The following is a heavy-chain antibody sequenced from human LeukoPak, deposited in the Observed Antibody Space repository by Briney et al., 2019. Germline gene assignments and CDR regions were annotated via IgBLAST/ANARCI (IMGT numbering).Heavy chain of an antibody. CDR3: AKGDSSSSIDY. D-gene: IGHD6-6*01. CDR1: GFTFSSYG. Sequence: PGGSLRLSCAASGFTFSSYGMHWVRQAPGKELEWVAVISYDGSNKYYADSVKGRFTISRDNSKNTLYLQMNSLRAEDTAVYYCAKGDSSSSIDYWGQGTLVTVSS. CDR2: ISYDGSNK. J-gene: IGHJ4*02. V-gene: IGHV3-30*18.